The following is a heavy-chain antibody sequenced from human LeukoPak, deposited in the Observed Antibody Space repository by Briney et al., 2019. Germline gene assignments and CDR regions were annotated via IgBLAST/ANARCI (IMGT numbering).Heavy chain of an antibody. J-gene: IGHJ4*02. CDR1: GFTFSSYA. CDR2: ISGSGGST. Sequence: GGSLRLSCAASGFTFSSYAMSWVRQAPGKGLEWVSAISGSGGSTYYADSVKGRFTISRDNSKNTLYLQMNSLRAEDTAVYYCTKDDVDTAMGPYYFDYWGQGTLVTVSS. D-gene: IGHD5-18*01. V-gene: IGHV3-23*01. CDR3: TKDDVDTAMGPYYFDY.